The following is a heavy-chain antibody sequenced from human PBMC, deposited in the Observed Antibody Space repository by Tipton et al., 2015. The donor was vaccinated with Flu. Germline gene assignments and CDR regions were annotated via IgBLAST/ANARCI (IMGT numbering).Heavy chain of an antibody. V-gene: IGHV4-38-2*02. CDR1: GDSIGSRYF. CDR2: IYVSGST. J-gene: IGHJ5*02. CDR3: ARDLGPFNWFDL. Sequence: GLVKPSETLSLTCSVSGDSIGSRYFWGWIRQPPGKGLEWIGRIYVSGSTDYNPSLKSRVSMSIDTSKKQFSLKLNSVTAADTAVYYCARDLGPFNWFDLWGLGTLVTVSS.